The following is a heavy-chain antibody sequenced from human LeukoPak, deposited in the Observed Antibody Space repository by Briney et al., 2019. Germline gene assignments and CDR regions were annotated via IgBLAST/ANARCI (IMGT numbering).Heavy chain of an antibody. D-gene: IGHD2-2*01. CDR3: ARNAGTKDYYYGMDV. V-gene: IGHV4-59*08. J-gene: IGHJ6*02. CDR1: GASISGSY. CDR2: IYFTGNS. Sequence: SETLSLTCTVSGASISGSYWSWIRQPPGKGLEWIGYIYFTGNSNYNPSLRSRVTISMDTSKNQFSLKVTSVTAADTAVYYCARNAGTKDYYYGMDVWGQGTTVIVSS.